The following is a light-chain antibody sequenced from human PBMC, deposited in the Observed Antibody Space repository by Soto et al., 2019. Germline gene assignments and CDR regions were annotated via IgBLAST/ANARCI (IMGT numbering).Light chain of an antibody. CDR1: QSISTY. J-gene: IGKJ1*01. Sequence: DIQMTQSPSTLSASVGDRVTITCRAIQSISTYLAWYRHKPGEAPKLLIYKASTLESGVPSRFSGSGSGTEFTLTISSLQPDDFATYYCQQYNSYPPEKTFGQGTKVDIK. V-gene: IGKV1-5*03. CDR2: KAS. CDR3: QQYNSYPPEKT.